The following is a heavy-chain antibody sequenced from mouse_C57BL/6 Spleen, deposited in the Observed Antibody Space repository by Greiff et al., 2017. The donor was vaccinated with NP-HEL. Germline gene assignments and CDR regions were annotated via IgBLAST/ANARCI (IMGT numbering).Heavy chain of an antibody. D-gene: IGHD1-1*02. CDR3: ARGGFRTGSVAMDD. V-gene: IGHV1-52*01. J-gene: IGHJ4*01. CDR1: GYTFTSYW. Sequence: QVQLQQPGAELVRPGSSVKLSCKASGYTFTSYWMHWVKQRPIQGLEWIGNIDPSDSETHYNQKFKDKATLTVDKSSSTAYMQLSSLTSEDSAVYYCARGGFRTGSVAMDDWGPGTSVTVSS. CDR2: IDPSDSET.